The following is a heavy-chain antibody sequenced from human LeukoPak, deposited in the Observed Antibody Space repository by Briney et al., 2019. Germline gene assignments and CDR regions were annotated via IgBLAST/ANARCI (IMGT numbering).Heavy chain of an antibody. J-gene: IGHJ4*02. CDR2: IWHDGSAE. Sequence: GGSLRLSCVASGFSFTSSGMYWVCQAPGKGLEWVAVIWHDGSAEFYADSVKGRFSISRDNSRSMVYLQMDSLRDDDTAVYFCAKDSRGGWSGYFDYWGQGTLVTVSS. CDR1: GFSFTSSG. V-gene: IGHV3-33*06. D-gene: IGHD6-19*01. CDR3: AKDSRGGWSGYFDY.